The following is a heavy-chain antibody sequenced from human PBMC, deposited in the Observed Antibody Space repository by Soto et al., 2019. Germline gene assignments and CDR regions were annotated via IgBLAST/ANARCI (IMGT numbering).Heavy chain of an antibody. V-gene: IGHV3-23*01. D-gene: IGHD1-7*01. Sequence: GGSLRLSCAASGFTFSTYALSWVRQAPGKGLEWVSAISANGQGIYYADSVRGRFTISRDNSKNAIFLHMDSLRAEDTAVYYCAKDRNYPRDQFHYWGQGTLVTVSS. J-gene: IGHJ4*02. CDR2: ISANGQGI. CDR3: AKDRNYPRDQFHY. CDR1: GFTFSTYA.